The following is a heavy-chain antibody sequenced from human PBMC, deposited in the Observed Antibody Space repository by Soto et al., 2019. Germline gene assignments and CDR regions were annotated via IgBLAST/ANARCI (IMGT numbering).Heavy chain of an antibody. CDR2: IYNSGST. J-gene: IGHJ3*02. CDR1: GGSISSGGYF. D-gene: IGHD3-22*01. Sequence: QVQLPQSGPGLVKSSQTLSLTCTVSGGSISSGGYFWNWIRQHPGKGLEWIGYIYNSGSTYYNLSLKSRVTIPVDTSKTQFSLTLSSVTAADTAVYYCARDGQYYYEQNDAVEIGGQGTMVTVSS. CDR3: ARDGQYYYEQNDAVEI. V-gene: IGHV4-31*03.